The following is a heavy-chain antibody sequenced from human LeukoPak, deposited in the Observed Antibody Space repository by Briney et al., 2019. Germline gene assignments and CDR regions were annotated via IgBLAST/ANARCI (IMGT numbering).Heavy chain of an antibody. CDR3: ARDADWGYDAYDL. D-gene: IGHD7-27*01. CDR1: GDSVSVNSDV. CDR2: TYYKSKWYN. J-gene: IGHJ3*01. V-gene: IGHV6-1*01. Sequence: SQTLSLTCAITGDSVSVNSDVWNWIRQSPSRGLEWLGRTYYKSKWYNDYAVSVKSRITISPDTSKNQFSPQLNSVTPEDTAVYYCARDADWGYDAYDLWGQGTMVTVSS.